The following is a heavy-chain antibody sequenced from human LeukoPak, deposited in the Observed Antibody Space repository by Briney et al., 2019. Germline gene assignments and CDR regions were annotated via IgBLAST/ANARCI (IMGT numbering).Heavy chain of an antibody. Sequence: SETLSLTCTVSGGSISSSSYYWGWIRQPPGKGLEWIGSIYYSGSTYYNPSLKSRVTISADTSKNQFSLTLSSVTAADTAVYYCARSVYDYIWGSYRIDSFDYWGQGTLVTVSS. CDR2: IYYSGST. CDR3: ARSVYDYIWGSYRIDSFDY. J-gene: IGHJ4*02. V-gene: IGHV4-39*01. D-gene: IGHD3-16*02. CDR1: GGSISSSSYY.